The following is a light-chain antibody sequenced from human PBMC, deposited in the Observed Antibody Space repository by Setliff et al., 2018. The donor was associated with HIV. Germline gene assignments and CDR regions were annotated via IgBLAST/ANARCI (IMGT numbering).Light chain of an antibody. J-gene: IGLJ1*01. V-gene: IGLV2-8*01. CDR1: SSDVGNFNY. CDR3: SSYAGSNKSV. CDR2: EVS. Sequence: LTQPPSASGSPGQSVTISCTGTSSDVGNFNYVSWYQQHPGKAPKLMIYEVSKRPSGVPDRFSGSKSGNTASLTVSGLQPEDDADYYCSSYAGSNKSVFGTGTKVTVL.